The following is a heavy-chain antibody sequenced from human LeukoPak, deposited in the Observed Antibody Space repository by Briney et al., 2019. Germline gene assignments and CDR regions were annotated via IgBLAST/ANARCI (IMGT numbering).Heavy chain of an antibody. J-gene: IGHJ4*02. D-gene: IGHD2/OR15-2a*01. CDR3: TLGPGN. CDR2: IRSKVRGGTT. CDR1: VFTFGDYA. V-gene: IGHV3-49*04. Sequence: PGGSLRLSCTASVFTFGDYAMSWVREAPGKGLEWVGFIRSKVRGGTTEYAASVKGRFTISRDDSKSIAFLQTNSLKTEDTAVYYCTLGPGNWGQGTLVTVSS.